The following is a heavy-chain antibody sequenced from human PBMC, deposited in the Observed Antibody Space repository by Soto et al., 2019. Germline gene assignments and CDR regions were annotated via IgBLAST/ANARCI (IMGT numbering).Heavy chain of an antibody. V-gene: IGHV4-38-2*02. CDR1: GYSISNDHY. CDR2: MHHGGTT. CDR3: ARDFGKYVATIYFDI. J-gene: IGHJ4*02. D-gene: IGHD5-12*01. Sequence: SETLSLTCAVSGYSISNDHYWGWIRQTPGKGLEWIGAMHHGGTTYYNPSLKSRVTMSVDTSKNQLSLKLRSVTAADTAIYYCARDFGKYVATIYFDIWGQGTQVTVS.